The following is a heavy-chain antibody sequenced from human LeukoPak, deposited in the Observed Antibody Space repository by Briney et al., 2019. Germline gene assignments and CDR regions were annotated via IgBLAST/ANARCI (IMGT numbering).Heavy chain of an antibody. CDR3: ARCTTGRTFGSLREIKRSREIDY. CDR2: IRDDGSNK. CDR1: GFTFNSHG. Sequence: PGGSLRISCAASGFTFNSHGMHWVPQAPGKGLEWVAFIRDDGSNKYYADSVKGRFTISRGNSKNTLYLQMNSLRVEDTAVYYCARCTTGRTFGSLREIKRSREIDYWGQGTLVTVSS. D-gene: IGHD1-1*01. V-gene: IGHV3-30*02. J-gene: IGHJ4*02.